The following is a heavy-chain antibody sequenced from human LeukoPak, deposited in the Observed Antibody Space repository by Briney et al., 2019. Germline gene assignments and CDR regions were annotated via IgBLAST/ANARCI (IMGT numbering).Heavy chain of an antibody. D-gene: IGHD6-19*01. J-gene: IGHJ3*02. CDR3: ARETLAVAGTEDAFDI. Sequence: GASVKVSCKASGYTFTGYYMHWVRQAPGQGLEWMGYINPNSGGTIYAHKFQGRVTMTRDTSISTAYMELSRLRSDDTAVYYCARETLAVAGTEDAFDIWGQGTMVTVSA. V-gene: IGHV1-2*02. CDR1: GYTFTGYY. CDR2: INPNSGGT.